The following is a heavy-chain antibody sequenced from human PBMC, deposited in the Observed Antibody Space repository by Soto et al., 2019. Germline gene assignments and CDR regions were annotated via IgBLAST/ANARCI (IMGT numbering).Heavy chain of an antibody. Sequence: PGWSLRLSCAASGFTFSSYWMHWVRQAPGKGLVWVSRINSDGSSTSYADSVKGRFTISRDNAKNTLYLQMNSLRAEDTAVYYCAREGGKGYDSSGYWNPAYYSYYGMDGWGQGTKVTLAS. D-gene: IGHD3-22*01. CDR3: AREGGKGYDSSGYWNPAYYSYYGMDG. CDR2: INSDGSST. CDR1: GFTFSSYW. J-gene: IGHJ6*02. V-gene: IGHV3-74*01.